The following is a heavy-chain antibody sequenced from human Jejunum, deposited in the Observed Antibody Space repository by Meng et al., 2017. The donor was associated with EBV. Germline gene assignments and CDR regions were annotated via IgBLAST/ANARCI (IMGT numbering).Heavy chain of an antibody. J-gene: IGHJ4*02. Sequence: QVQRVQSGPEVKKPGASVKVSCQASGYNVIGYYIHWVRQAPGQGLEWMGRINLNSGGTDSAQRFQGRVTMTRDTSTSTAYMELSRLGSGDTAVYYCARDSSLHCYGGSCYLDYWGQGTLVTVSS. CDR2: INLNSGGT. CDR1: GYNVIGYY. D-gene: IGHD2-15*01. CDR3: ARDSSLHCYGGSCYLDY. V-gene: IGHV1-2*06.